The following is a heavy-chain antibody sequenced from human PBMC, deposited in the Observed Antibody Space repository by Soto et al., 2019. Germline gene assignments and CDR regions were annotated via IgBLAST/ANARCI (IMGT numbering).Heavy chain of an antibody. CDR2: ISAYNGNT. CDR3: ATDVSRSAAAGYY. D-gene: IGHD6-13*01. J-gene: IGHJ4*02. V-gene: IGHV1-18*04. Sequence: GASVKVSCKASGYTFTSYGISWVRQAPGQGLEWLGWISAYNGNTNYAQKLQGRVTMTTDTSTSTAYMELRSLRSYDAALYYCATDVSRSAAAGYYWRQGTMVTVSS. CDR1: GYTFTSYG.